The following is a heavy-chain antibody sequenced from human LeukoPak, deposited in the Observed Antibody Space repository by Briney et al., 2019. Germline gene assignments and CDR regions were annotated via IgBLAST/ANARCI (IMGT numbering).Heavy chain of an antibody. V-gene: IGHV4-39*01. Sequence: PSETLSLTCTVSGGSISSSSYYWGWIRQPPGKGLEWIGCIYYSGSTYYNPSLKSRVTISVDTSKNQFSLKLSSVTAADTAVYYCASRNGYIAYGAFDIWGQGTMVTVSS. CDR3: ASRNGYIAYGAFDI. CDR2: IYYSGST. J-gene: IGHJ3*02. D-gene: IGHD5-24*01. CDR1: GGSISSSSYY.